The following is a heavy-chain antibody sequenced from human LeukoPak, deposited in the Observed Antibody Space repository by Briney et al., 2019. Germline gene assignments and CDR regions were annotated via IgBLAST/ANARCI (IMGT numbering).Heavy chain of an antibody. CDR1: GYSFATYW. CDR3: ARLPSRGYSTSFEY. V-gene: IGHV5-51*01. D-gene: IGHD2-2*03. J-gene: IGHJ4*02. CDR2: IYPDESNI. Sequence: GESLKISCQGSGYSFATYWIAWVRQMPGKGLEWMGIIYPDESNIRYSPSFQGQVSISADKSISTAYLQWSSLKASDTSIYYCARLPSRGYSTSFEYWGQGTLVTVSS.